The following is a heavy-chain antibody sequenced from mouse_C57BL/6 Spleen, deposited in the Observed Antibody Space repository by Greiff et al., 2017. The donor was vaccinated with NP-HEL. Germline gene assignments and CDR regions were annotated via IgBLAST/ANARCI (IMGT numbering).Heavy chain of an antibody. J-gene: IGHJ2*01. Sequence: EVQLQQSGPELVKPGASVKISCKASGYSFTGYYMNWVKQSPEKSLEWIGEINPSTGGTTYNQKFKAKATLTVDKSSSTAYMQLKSLTSEDSAVYYCARNDGYYNYFDYWGQGTTLTVSS. V-gene: IGHV1-42*01. D-gene: IGHD2-3*01. CDR2: INPSTGGT. CDR1: GYSFTGYY. CDR3: ARNDGYYNYFDY.